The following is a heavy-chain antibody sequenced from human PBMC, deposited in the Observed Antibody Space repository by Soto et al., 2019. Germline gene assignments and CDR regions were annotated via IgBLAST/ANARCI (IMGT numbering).Heavy chain of an antibody. J-gene: IGHJ5*02. CDR3: ARDPHYDFWSGYYPT. D-gene: IGHD3-3*01. CDR1: GFTFSSYA. Sequence: AGGSLRLSCAASGFTFSSYAMHWVRQAPGKGLEWVAVISYDGSNKYYADSVKGRFTISRDNSKNTLYLQMNSLRAEDTAVYYCARDPHYDFWSGYYPTWGKGTLVTVSS. CDR2: ISYDGSNK. V-gene: IGHV3-30-3*01.